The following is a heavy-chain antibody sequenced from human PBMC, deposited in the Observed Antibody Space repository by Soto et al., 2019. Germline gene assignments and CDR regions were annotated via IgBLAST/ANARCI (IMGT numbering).Heavy chain of an antibody. CDR2: ISAYNGNT. V-gene: IGHV1-18*01. J-gene: IGHJ4*02. CDR1: GYTFTSYG. D-gene: IGHD6-13*01. CDR3: ARDAAAGLNDY. Sequence: ASVKVSCKASGYTFTSYGISCVRQDPGQGLEWMGWISAYNGNTKYVQKFQGRVTMTTDTSTSTAYMELRSLRSDDTAVYYCARDAAAGLNDYWGQGTLVTVSS.